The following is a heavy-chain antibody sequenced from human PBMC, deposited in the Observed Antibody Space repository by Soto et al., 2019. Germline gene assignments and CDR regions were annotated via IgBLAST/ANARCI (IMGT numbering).Heavy chain of an antibody. V-gene: IGHV1-69*01. CDR1: GVTFRSYA. CDR3: ASLLWFGDLVAYYYGIDV. J-gene: IGHJ6*02. D-gene: IGHD3-10*01. CDR2: IIPIFGTA. Sequence: QVQLVQSGAEVTKPGSSVKVSCKASGVTFRSYAISWVRKAPGQGLEWMGGIIPIFGTANYAQKLQGRVMITADEAASTAYMELSSLRSDDTAVYYCASLLWFGDLVAYYYGIDVGGQGTTVTASS.